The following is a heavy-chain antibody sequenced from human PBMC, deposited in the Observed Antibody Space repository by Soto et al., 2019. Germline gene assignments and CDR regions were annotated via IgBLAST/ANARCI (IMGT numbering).Heavy chain of an antibody. CDR3: WAALYDSGSYYYHHYYYYMDV. V-gene: IGHV4-59*01. CDR1: GGSISSYY. CDR2: IYYSGST. Sequence: QVQLQESGPGLVKPSETLSLTCTVSGGSISSYYWSWIRQPPGKGLEWIGYIYYSGSTNYNPSLKNRLATTSVTSTNHHSLMMSSAAAAENAVYYCWAALYDSGSYYYHHYYYYMDVWGKGTTVTVSS. D-gene: IGHD3-10*01. J-gene: IGHJ6*03.